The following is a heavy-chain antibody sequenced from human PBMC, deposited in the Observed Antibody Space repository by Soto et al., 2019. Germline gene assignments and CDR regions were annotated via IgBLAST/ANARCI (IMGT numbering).Heavy chain of an antibody. CDR2: TYYSGST. D-gene: IGHD6-13*01. J-gene: IGHJ6*02. CDR1: GGSISSYY. V-gene: IGHV4-59*01. Sequence: PSETLSLTCTVSGGSISSYYWSWIRQPPGKGLEWIGYTYYSGSTNYNPSLKSRVTISVDTSKNQFSLKLSSVTAADTAVYYCARDRAAAGNYYYYYGMDVWGQGTTVTVSS. CDR3: ARDRAAAGNYYYYYGMDV.